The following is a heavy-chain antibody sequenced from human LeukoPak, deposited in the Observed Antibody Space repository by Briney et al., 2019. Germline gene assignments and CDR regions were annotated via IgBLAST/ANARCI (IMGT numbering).Heavy chain of an antibody. CDR3: ARDGATYYYYYYMDV. V-gene: IGHV1-2*02. D-gene: IGHD5-12*01. J-gene: IGHJ6*03. Sequence: GASVKVSRKASGYTFTGYYVHWVRQAPGQGLEWMGWINPNSGGTNYAQKFQGRVTMTRDTSISTTYMELSRLRSDDTAVYYCARDGATYYYYYYMDVWGKGTTVTVSS. CDR1: GYTFTGYY. CDR2: INPNSGGT.